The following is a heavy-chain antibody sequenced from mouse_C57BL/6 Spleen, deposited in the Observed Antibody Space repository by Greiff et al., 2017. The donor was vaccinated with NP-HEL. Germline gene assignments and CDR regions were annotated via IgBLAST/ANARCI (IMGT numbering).Heavy chain of an antibody. CDR1: GYTFTDYY. Sequence: VQLQQSGPELVKPGASVKISCKASGYTFTDYYMNWVKQSHGKSLEWIGDINPNNGGTSYNQKFKGKATLTVDKSSSTAYMELRSLTSEDSAVYYCARKGVYYGSPFYFDYWGQGTTLTVSS. CDR3: ARKGVYYGSPFYFDY. CDR2: INPNNGGT. J-gene: IGHJ2*01. D-gene: IGHD1-1*01. V-gene: IGHV1-26*01.